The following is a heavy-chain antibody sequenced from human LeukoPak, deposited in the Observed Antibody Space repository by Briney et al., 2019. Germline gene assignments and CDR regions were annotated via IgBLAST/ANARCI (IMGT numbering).Heavy chain of an antibody. J-gene: IGHJ1*01. CDR2: IYHSGTT. Sequence: SETLSLTCTVSGGSITAYYWTWIRQPPGKGLEWIGYIYHSGTTNYNPSLRSRVTKSVDTSKNQFSLRLNSVTAADTAVYYCAQLAPYSPAYSQHWGQGTLVTVSS. V-gene: IGHV4-59*01. D-gene: IGHD2-21*01. CDR3: AQLAPYSPAYSQH. CDR1: GGSITAYY.